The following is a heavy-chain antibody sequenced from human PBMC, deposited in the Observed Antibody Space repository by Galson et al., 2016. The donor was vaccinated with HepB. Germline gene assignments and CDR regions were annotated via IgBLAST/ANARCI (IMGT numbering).Heavy chain of an antibody. Sequence: SLRLSCAASGFSFSSYAMNWVRQAPGKGLEWIAYITRSADLIYYADSVKGRFIISRDNAKRSLYLQMHSLRDEDTAVYYCARDDLVSDCGGDCYAVHFDFWGQGTPVTVSS. CDR1: GFSFSSYA. J-gene: IGHJ4*02. CDR3: ARDDLVSDCGGDCYAVHFDF. CDR2: ITRSADLI. D-gene: IGHD2-21*02. V-gene: IGHV3-48*03.